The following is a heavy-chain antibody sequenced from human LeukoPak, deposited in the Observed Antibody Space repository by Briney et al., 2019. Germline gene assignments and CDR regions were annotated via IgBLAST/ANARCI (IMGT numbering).Heavy chain of an antibody. V-gene: IGHV4-34*01. D-gene: IGHD3-10*01. CDR2: INHSGST. Sequence: SETLSLTCAVYGGSFSGYYWSWIRQPPGKGLEWIGEINHSGSTNYNPSLKSRVTISVDTSKNQFSLKLSSVTAADTAVYYCARVYIVVRGVIITGNAFDIWGQGTMATVSS. CDR3: ARVYIVVRGVIITGNAFDI. CDR1: GGSFSGYY. J-gene: IGHJ3*02.